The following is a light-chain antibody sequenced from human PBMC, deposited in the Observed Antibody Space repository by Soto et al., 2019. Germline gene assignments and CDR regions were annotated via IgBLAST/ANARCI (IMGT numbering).Light chain of an antibody. J-gene: IGKJ3*01. CDR3: QHYGSALFT. V-gene: IGKV3-20*01. Sequence: EIVLTQSPGTLSLSPGERATLSCRASQSFSSSYLAWYQQKPGQAARLLIYGASSSATGIPDRFSGSGSGTDFTLTISSLEPEDFAVYYCQHYGSALFTFGPGTKVDVK. CDR1: QSFSSSY. CDR2: GAS.